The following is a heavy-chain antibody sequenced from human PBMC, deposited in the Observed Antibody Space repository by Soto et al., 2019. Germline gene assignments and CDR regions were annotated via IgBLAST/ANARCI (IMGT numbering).Heavy chain of an antibody. J-gene: IGHJ6*02. D-gene: IGHD3-22*01. CDR3: ARRVYYDSSGYYYYYYGMDV. CDR1: GFTFSSYW. Sequence: GGSLRLSCAASGFTFSSYWMSWVRQAPGKGLEWVANIKQDGSEKYYVDSVKGRFTISRDNAKNSLYLQMNSLRAEDTAVYYCARRVYYDSSGYYYYYYGMDVWGQGTTVTVSS. CDR2: IKQDGSEK. V-gene: IGHV3-7*05.